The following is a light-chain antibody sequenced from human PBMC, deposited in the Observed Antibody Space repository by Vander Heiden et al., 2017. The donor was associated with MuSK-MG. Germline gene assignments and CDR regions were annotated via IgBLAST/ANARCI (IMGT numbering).Light chain of an antibody. Sequence: QSALTQPASVSGSPGQSITISCTGTSSDVGSYNLVSWYQQHPGKAPKLMSYEVSKRPSGVSNRFSGSKSGNTASLTISGLQAEDEADYYCCSYAGSSTFVVFGGGTKLTGL. J-gene: IGLJ2*01. CDR3: CSYAGSSTFVV. CDR1: SSDVGSYNL. CDR2: EVS. V-gene: IGLV2-23*02.